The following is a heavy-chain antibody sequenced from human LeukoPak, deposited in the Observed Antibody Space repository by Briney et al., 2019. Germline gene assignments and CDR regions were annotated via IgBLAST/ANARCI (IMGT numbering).Heavy chain of an antibody. CDR1: GGSISSSSYY. J-gene: IGHJ3*02. D-gene: IGHD2-8*01. Sequence: SETLSLTCTVSGGSISSSSYYWGWIRQPPGKGLEWIGSIYYSGSTYYNPSLKSRITISVDTSKNQFSLKLSSVTAADTAVYYCAKQRRRRAMLFDIWGQGTMVTVSS. CDR3: AKQRRRRAMLFDI. V-gene: IGHV4-39*07. CDR2: IYYSGST.